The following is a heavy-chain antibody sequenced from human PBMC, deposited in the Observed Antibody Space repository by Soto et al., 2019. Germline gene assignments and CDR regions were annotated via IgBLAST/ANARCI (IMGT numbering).Heavy chain of an antibody. Sequence: QVQLVQSGAEVKKPGASVKVSCKASGYTFTGYYMHWVRQAPGQGLEWMGWINPNSGGTNYAQKFQGRVTITADESTSTAYMELSSLRSEDTAVYYCARHRATAYYFDYWGQGTLVTVSS. CDR1: GYTFTGYY. CDR3: ARHRATAYYFDY. V-gene: IGHV1-2*02. D-gene: IGHD5-12*01. J-gene: IGHJ4*02. CDR2: INPNSGGT.